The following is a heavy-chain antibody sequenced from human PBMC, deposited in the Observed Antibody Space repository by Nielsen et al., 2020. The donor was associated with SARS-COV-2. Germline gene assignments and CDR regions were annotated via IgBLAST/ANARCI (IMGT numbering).Heavy chain of an antibody. CDR2: ISWNSGSI. CDR3: AKDYYGSGSYLDY. Sequence: SLKISCAASGFTFDDYGMSWVRQAPGKGLEWVSGISWNSGSIGYADSVKGRFTISRDNAKNSLYLQMNSLRAEDTALYYCAKDYYGSGSYLDYWGQGTLVTVSS. J-gene: IGHJ4*02. V-gene: IGHV3-9*01. CDR1: GFTFDDYG. D-gene: IGHD3-10*01.